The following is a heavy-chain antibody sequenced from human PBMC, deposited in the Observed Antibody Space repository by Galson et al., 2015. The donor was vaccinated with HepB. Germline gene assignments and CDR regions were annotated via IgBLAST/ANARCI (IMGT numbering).Heavy chain of an antibody. V-gene: IGHV5-51*01. J-gene: IGHJ4*02. Sequence: QSGAEVKKPGESLKISCKGSGYSFTSYWIGWVRLMPGKGLEWMGIIYPGDSDTRYSPSFQGQVTISADKSISTAYLQWSSLKASDTAMYYCARLSPPYCGGDCYSDYWGQGTLVTVSS. D-gene: IGHD2-21*02. CDR3: ARLSPPYCGGDCYSDY. CDR1: GYSFTSYW. CDR2: IYPGDSDT.